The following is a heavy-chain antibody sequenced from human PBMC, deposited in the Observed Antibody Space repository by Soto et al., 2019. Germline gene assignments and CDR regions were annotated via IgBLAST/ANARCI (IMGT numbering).Heavy chain of an antibody. D-gene: IGHD4-4*01. CDR3: AREIRDYSTSKTYYYYMDV. Sequence: PSETLSLTCAVSGGSISSSNWWSWVRQPPGKGLEWIGEIYHSGSTNYNPSLKSRVTISVDTSKNQFSLKLSSVTAADTAVYYCAREIRDYSTSKTYYYYMDVWGKGTTVTVSS. J-gene: IGHJ6*03. V-gene: IGHV4-4*02. CDR2: IYHSGST. CDR1: GGSISSSNW.